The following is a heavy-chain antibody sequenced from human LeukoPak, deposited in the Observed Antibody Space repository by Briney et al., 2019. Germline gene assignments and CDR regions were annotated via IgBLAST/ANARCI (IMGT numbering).Heavy chain of an antibody. CDR1: GGSISSSSYF. D-gene: IGHD6-13*01. V-gene: IGHV4-61*05. Sequence: SETLSLTCTVSGGSISSSSYFWGWIRQPPGKGLEWIGYIYYSGSTKYNSSLKSRVTISVDTSKNQFSLKLSSVTAADTAVYYCARHKGIAAAGGWFDPWGQGTLVTVSS. J-gene: IGHJ5*02. CDR3: ARHKGIAAAGGWFDP. CDR2: IYYSGST.